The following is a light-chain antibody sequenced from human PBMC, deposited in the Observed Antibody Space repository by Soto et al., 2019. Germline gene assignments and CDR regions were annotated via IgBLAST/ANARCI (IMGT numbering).Light chain of an antibody. CDR3: QQRYSSPYT. CDR2: FAS. V-gene: IGKV1-39*01. J-gene: IGKJ2*01. Sequence: DIQMTQSPSSLSASVGDRVTITCRASQSISSYLNWYQQEPGKAPKVLIYFASSLQGGVPSRFSGSGSGTDFTLTISSLQPADFATYYCQQRYSSPYTFGQGTKVQIK. CDR1: QSISSY.